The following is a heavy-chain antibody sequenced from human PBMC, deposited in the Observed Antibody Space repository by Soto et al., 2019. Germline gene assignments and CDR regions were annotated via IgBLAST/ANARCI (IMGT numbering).Heavy chain of an antibody. J-gene: IGHJ4*02. D-gene: IGHD3-10*01. V-gene: IGHV4-39*01. CDR3: ATHYYGSGSYYAY. Sequence: PSDTLSLTCAVYGGSFSGYYWGWIRQPPGNVLEWIGSIYYSGSIYYNPSLKSRVTISVDSSKNQFSLNLSSVTAAFTAVYYCATHYYGSGSYYAYWGQGTLVTVSS. CDR1: GGSFSGYY. CDR2: IYYSGSI.